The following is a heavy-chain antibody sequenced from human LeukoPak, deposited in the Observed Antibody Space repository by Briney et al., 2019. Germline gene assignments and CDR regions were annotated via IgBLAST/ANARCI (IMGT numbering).Heavy chain of an antibody. CDR2: IIPIFGTA. CDR3: ARELAYSSSWYSGAYYYYYGMDV. J-gene: IGHJ6*04. D-gene: IGHD6-13*01. CDR1: GGTFSSYA. V-gene: IGHV1-69*06. Sequence: SVKVSCKASGGTFSSYAISWVRQAPGQGLEWMGGIIPIFGTANYAQKFRGRVTITADKSTSTAYMELSSLRSEDTAVYYCARELAYSSSWYSGAYYYYYGMDVWGKGTTVTVSS.